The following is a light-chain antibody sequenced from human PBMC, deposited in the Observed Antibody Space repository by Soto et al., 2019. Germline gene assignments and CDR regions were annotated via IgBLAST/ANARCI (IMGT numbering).Light chain of an antibody. CDR3: QQRSR. Sequence: NVLTQSPATLSLSPGESATLSCRASQSSSGSLAWYQQKPGQPPRLLIYDASTRAPGIPARFSGSGSGTDYTLTITSLEPEDFAVYYCQQRSRFGGGT. CDR2: DAS. J-gene: IGKJ4*01. V-gene: IGKV3-11*01. CDR1: QSSSGS.